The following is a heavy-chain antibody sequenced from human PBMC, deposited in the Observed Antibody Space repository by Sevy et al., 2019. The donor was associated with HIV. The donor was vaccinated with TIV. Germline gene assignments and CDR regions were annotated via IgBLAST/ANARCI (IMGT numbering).Heavy chain of an antibody. CDR1: ASTFSSYA. CDR2: IRRVGDNT. V-gene: IGHV3-23*01. CDR3: AKQPDY. Sequence: GGSLRLSCEVPASTFSSYAMSWVRQAPGKGLEWVSAIRRVGDNTYYADSVKGRFTISRDNSKNTLYLQMNSLRGDDTAVYYCAKQPDYWSRGTLVTVSS. J-gene: IGHJ4*02.